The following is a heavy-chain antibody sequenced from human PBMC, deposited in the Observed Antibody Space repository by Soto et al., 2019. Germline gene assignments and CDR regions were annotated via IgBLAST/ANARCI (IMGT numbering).Heavy chain of an antibody. V-gene: IGHV3-23*01. D-gene: IGHD3-22*01. CDR2: ISGSGGST. J-gene: IGHJ6*02. Sequence: GGSLRLSCAASGFTFTRYSMSWVRQAPGKGLEWVSAISGSGGSTYYADSVKGRFTISRDNSKNTLYLQMNSLRAEDTAVYYCAKDHPNQYYYDSSGSYYYGMDVWGQGTTVTVS. CDR3: AKDHPNQYYYDSSGSYYYGMDV. CDR1: GFTFTRYS.